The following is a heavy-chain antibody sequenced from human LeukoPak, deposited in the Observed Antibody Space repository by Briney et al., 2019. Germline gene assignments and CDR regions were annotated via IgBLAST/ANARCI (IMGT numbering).Heavy chain of an antibody. J-gene: IGHJ4*02. D-gene: IGHD3-10*01. Sequence: ASVKVSCKASGYTFTSYDINWVRQATGQGLEWMGWMNPNSGNTGYAQKFQGRVTMTRNTSISTAYMELSSLRSEDTAVYYCARGCRPYYYGSGSYSDWGPGTLVTVSS. CDR1: GYTFTSYD. V-gene: IGHV1-8*01. CDR2: MNPNSGNT. CDR3: ARGCRPYYYGSGSYSD.